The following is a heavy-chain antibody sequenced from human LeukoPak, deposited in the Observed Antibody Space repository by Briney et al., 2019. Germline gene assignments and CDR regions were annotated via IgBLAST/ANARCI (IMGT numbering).Heavy chain of an antibody. V-gene: IGHV4-38-2*01. CDR3: ARRGSGWYLNDY. CDR2: IYHSGST. Sequence: SETLSLTCAVSGYSISSGYYWGWIRQPPGKGLEWIGSIYHSGSTYYNPSLKSRVTISVDTSKNQFSLELSSVTAADTAVYYCARRGSGWYLNDYWGQGTLVTVSS. J-gene: IGHJ4*02. CDR1: GYSISSGYY. D-gene: IGHD6-19*01.